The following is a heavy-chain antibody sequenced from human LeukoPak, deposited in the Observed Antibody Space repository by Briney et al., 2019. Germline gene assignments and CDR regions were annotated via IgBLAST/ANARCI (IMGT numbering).Heavy chain of an antibody. J-gene: IGHJ6*02. CDR3: ARDGDIVVVPAATRGYYYYGMDV. Sequence: DSVKGRFTISRDNAKNSLYLQMNSRRAEDTAVYYCARDGDIVVVPAATRGYYYYGMDVWGQGTTVTVSS. V-gene: IGHV3-7*01. D-gene: IGHD2-2*01.